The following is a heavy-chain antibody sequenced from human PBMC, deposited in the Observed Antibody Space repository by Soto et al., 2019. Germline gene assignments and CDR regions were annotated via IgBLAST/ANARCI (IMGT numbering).Heavy chain of an antibody. J-gene: IGHJ3*01. CDR2: ISSGSDYI. Sequence: EVQLVESGGGLVKPGGSLRLSCAASGFTFSSYSMNWVRQAPGKGLEWVSSISSGSDYIFYADSVKGRFTISRDNAKNSLLLQMTRLTAEDTAVYYCARSPVGDAFNVWGQGTVVTVSS. CDR1: GFTFSSYS. V-gene: IGHV3-21*01. CDR3: ARSPVGDAFNV.